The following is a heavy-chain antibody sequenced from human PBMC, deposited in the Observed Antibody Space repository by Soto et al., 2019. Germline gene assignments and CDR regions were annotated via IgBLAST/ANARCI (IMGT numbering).Heavy chain of an antibody. D-gene: IGHD2-2*01. CDR1: GGSISSGGYY. J-gene: IGHJ5*02. CDR2: IYYSGST. Sequence: SETLSLTCTVSGGSISSGGYYWSWIRQHPGKGLEWIGYIYYSGSTYYNPSLKSRVTTSVDTSKNQFSLKLSSVTAADTAVYYCARDPGSSTSYFNWFDPWGQGTLVTVSS. V-gene: IGHV4-31*03. CDR3: ARDPGSSTSYFNWFDP.